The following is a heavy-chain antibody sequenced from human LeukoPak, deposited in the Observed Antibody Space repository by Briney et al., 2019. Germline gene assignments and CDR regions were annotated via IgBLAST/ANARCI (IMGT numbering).Heavy chain of an antibody. J-gene: IGHJ4*02. CDR1: GGSISSGSYY. CDR3: ARGSDYYDSSGYRSDY. V-gene: IGHV4-61*02. D-gene: IGHD3-22*01. CDR2: IYTSGST. Sequence: PSQTLSLTCTVSGGSISSGSYYWSWIRQPAGKGLEWIGRIYTSGSTNYNPSLKSRVTISVDTSKNQFSLKLSSVTAADTAVYYCARGSDYYDSSGYRSDYWGQGTLVTVSS.